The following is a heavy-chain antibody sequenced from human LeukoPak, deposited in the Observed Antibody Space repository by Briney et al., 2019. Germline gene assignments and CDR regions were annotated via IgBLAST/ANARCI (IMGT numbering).Heavy chain of an antibody. D-gene: IGHD3-22*01. CDR2: INPNSGGT. CDR3: ARETYYYDSSGYYYTERGAFDI. Sequence: GASVKVSCKASGYTFTGYYMHWVRQAPGQGLEGMGWINPNSGGTNYAQKFQGRVTMTRDTSISTAYMELSRLRSDDTAVYYCARETYYYDSSGYYYTERGAFDIWGQGTMVTVSS. V-gene: IGHV1-2*02. CDR1: GYTFTGYY. J-gene: IGHJ3*02.